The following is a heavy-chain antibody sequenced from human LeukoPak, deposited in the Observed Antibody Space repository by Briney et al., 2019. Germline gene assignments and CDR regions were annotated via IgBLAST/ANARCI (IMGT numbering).Heavy chain of an antibody. Sequence: PGGSLRLSCAASGFTLSNYSMNWVRQAPGKGLEWVSFISSSSRYIYYADSVKGRFTISRGNAKNSLYLQMNSLRAEDTAVYYCARDGKFAYYYYYYMDVWGKGTTVTVSS. V-gene: IGHV3-21*01. CDR3: ARDGKFAYYYYYYMDV. J-gene: IGHJ6*03. CDR2: ISSSSRYI. CDR1: GFTLSNYS.